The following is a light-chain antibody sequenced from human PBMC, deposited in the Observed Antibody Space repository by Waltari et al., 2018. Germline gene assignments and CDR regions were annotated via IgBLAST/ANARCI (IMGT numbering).Light chain of an antibody. Sequence: EIVLTQSPGPLSLSLGDRATLSCRASQSVSRFLAWYQQKPGQAPRLLIYAASNRAAGIPDRFSGSGSGTDFSLTISRLELEDFAVYYCQHHVRLPATFGQGTKVEIK. J-gene: IGKJ1*01. CDR1: QSVSRF. CDR2: AAS. V-gene: IGKV3-20*01. CDR3: QHHVRLPAT.